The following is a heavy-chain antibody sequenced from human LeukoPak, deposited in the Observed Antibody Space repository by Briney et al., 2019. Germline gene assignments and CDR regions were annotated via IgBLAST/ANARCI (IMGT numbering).Heavy chain of an antibody. V-gene: IGHV1-18*01. CDR2: ISAYNGNT. Sequence: ASVKVSCKASGYTFTSYGISWVRQAPGQGLEWMGWISAYNGNTNYAQKLQGRVTMTTDTSTNTAYMELRSLRSDDTAIYFCTRDSGLTGTPGLGYWGQGTLVTVSS. J-gene: IGHJ4*02. CDR3: TRDSGLTGTPGLGY. D-gene: IGHD1-7*01. CDR1: GYTFTSYG.